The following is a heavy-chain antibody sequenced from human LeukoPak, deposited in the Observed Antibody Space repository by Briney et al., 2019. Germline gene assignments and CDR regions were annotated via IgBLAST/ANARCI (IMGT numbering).Heavy chain of an antibody. CDR3: AKVDPYDYGLNWFDP. V-gene: IGHV3-23*01. D-gene: IGHD3-16*01. J-gene: IGHJ5*02. CDR1: GFTFSSYA. Sequence: GGSLRLSCAASGFTFSSYAMHWVRQAPGKGLEWVSAISGSGGSTYYADSVKGRFTISRDNSKNTLYLQMNSLRAEDTAVYYCAKVDPYDYGLNWFDPWGQGTLVTVSS. CDR2: ISGSGGST.